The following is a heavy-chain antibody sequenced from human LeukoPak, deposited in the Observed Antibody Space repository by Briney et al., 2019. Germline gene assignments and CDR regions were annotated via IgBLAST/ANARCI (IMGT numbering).Heavy chain of an antibody. CDR3: ARGLIVVVPAAIWADWFDP. Sequence: PSETLSLTCAVYGGSFSGYYWSWIRQPPGKGLEWIGEINHSGSTNYNPSLKSRVTISVDTSKNQFSLKLSSVTAADTAVYYCARGLIVVVPAAIWADWFDPWGQGTLVTVSS. CDR1: GGSFSGYY. D-gene: IGHD2-2*01. V-gene: IGHV4-34*01. CDR2: INHSGST. J-gene: IGHJ5*02.